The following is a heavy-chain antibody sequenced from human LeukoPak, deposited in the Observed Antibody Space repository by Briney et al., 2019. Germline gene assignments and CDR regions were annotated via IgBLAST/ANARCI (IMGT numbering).Heavy chain of an antibody. J-gene: IGHJ6*03. CDR1: GFTFSSYS. Sequence: PGGSLRLSCAASGFTFSSYSMNWVRQAPGKGLEWVSSISSSSSYIYYADSVKGRFTISRDNAKNSLYLQMNSLRAGDTAVYYCARVKWLPHGDYYYYYMDVWGKGTTVTVSS. V-gene: IGHV3-21*01. CDR3: ARVKWLPHGDYYYYYMDV. D-gene: IGHD5-24*01. CDR2: ISSSSSYI.